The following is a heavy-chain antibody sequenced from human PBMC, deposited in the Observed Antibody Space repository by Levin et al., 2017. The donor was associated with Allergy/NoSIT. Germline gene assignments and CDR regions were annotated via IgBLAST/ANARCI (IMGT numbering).Heavy chain of an antibody. D-gene: IGHD2-21*01. J-gene: IGHJ6*02. CDR3: ANGLRGSPTDSPDHYYGMDV. CDR1: GGSFSGYY. V-gene: IGHV4-34*01. Sequence: PSQTLSLTCAVYGGSFSGYYWSWIRQPPGKGLEWIGEINHSGSTNYNPSLKSRVTISVDTSKNQFSLKVRSVTAADTAVYYCANGLRGSPTDSPDHYYGMDVWGQGTTVTVSS. CDR2: INHSGST.